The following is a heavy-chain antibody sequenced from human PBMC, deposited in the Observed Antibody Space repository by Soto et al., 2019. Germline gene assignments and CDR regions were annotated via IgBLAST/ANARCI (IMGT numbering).Heavy chain of an antibody. CDR1: GGSLSSDDSY. CDR2: IYYSGST. V-gene: IGHV4-30-4*01. D-gene: IGHD2-2*02. J-gene: IGHJ5*02. Sequence: SETLSLTCTVSGGSLSSDDSYWSWIRQPPGKGLEWIGYIYYSGSTYYNPSLKSRLTISVDTSKNQFSLKLSSVTAADTAVYYCAKYLHSIPRERWFDPWGQGTLVTVSS. CDR3: AKYLHSIPRERWFDP.